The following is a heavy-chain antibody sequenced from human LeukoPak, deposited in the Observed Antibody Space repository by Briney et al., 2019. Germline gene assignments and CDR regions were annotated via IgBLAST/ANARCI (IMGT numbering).Heavy chain of an antibody. CDR2: INWNGGST. J-gene: IGHJ4*02. CDR3: ARVGTYYDILAGYYSTYFDY. CDR1: GFTFDDYG. D-gene: IGHD3-9*01. Sequence: GGSLRLSCAASGFTFDDYGLSWVRQAPGKGLEWVSGINWNGGSTGYADSVKGRFTISRDNAKNSLYLQMNSLRAEDTALYYCARVGTYYDILAGYYSTYFDYWGQGTLVTVSS. V-gene: IGHV3-20*04.